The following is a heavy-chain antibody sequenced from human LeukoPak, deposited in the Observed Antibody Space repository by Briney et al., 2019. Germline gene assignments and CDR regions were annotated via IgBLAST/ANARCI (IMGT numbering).Heavy chain of an antibody. Sequence: GESLKISCKGSGYSFTSYWIGWVRQMPGKGLEWMGIIYPGDSDTRYNPSLRSQVTISADKSISTDYLQWSSLKASDTAMYYCVRHKRDSAYEVDYWGQGTLVTVSS. V-gene: IGHV5-51*01. J-gene: IGHJ4*02. D-gene: IGHD5-12*01. CDR3: VRHKRDSAYEVDY. CDR2: IYPGDSDT. CDR1: GYSFTSYW.